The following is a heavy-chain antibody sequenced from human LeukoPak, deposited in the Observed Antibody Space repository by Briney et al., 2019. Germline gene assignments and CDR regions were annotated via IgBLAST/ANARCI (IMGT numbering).Heavy chain of an antibody. CDR2: ISSSSSYI. Sequence: MTGGSLRLSCAASGFTFSSYSMNWVRQAPGKGLEWVSSISSSSSYIYYADSVKGRFTISRDNAKNSLYLQMNSLRAEDTAVYYCARDATLRKYYYDSSGYNGVYWGQGTLVTVSS. J-gene: IGHJ4*02. V-gene: IGHV3-21*01. CDR1: GFTFSSYS. D-gene: IGHD3-22*01. CDR3: ARDATLRKYYYDSSGYNGVY.